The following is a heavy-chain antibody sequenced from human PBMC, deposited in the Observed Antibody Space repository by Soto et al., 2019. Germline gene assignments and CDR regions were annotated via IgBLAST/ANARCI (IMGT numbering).Heavy chain of an antibody. V-gene: IGHV3-9*01. J-gene: IGHJ4*02. Sequence: EVQLVESGGGLVQPGRSLRLSCAASGFTFDDYAMHWVRQAPGKGLEWVSGISWNSGSIGYADSVKGRFTISRDNAKNSLYLQMNSLRAEDTALYYCASPGSGGFDYWGQGTLVTVSS. CDR2: ISWNSGSI. CDR3: ASPGSGGFDY. D-gene: IGHD1-26*01. CDR1: GFTFDDYA.